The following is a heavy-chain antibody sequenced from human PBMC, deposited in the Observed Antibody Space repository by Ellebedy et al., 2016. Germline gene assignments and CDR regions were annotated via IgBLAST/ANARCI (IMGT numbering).Heavy chain of an antibody. V-gene: IGHV5-51*01. CDR2: IYPGDSDT. Sequence: GESLKISXTGSGYSFTSYWIGWVRQMPGKGLEWMGIIYPGDSDTRYSPSFQGQVTISADKSISTAYLQWSSLKASDTAMYYCARTSSSWYSDAFDIWGQGTMVTVSS. CDR1: GYSFTSYW. CDR3: ARTSSSWYSDAFDI. D-gene: IGHD6-13*01. J-gene: IGHJ3*02.